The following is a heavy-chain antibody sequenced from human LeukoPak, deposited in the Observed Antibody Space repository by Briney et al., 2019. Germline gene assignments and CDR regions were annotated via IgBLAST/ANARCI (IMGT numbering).Heavy chain of an antibody. Sequence: PGGSPRLSCAASGFTFSRYWMHWVRQDPEKGLVWVSRISSDGSNIIYADSVKGRFTISRDNAKNTLYLEMNSLRVEDTAVYYCARDWGGYGPTSHDYWGQGTLVTVSS. D-gene: IGHD3-16*01. CDR3: ARDWGGYGPTSHDY. CDR2: ISSDGSNI. CDR1: GFTFSRYW. V-gene: IGHV3-74*01. J-gene: IGHJ4*02.